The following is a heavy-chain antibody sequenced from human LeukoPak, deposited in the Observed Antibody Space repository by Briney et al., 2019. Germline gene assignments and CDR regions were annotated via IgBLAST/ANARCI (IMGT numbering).Heavy chain of an antibody. CDR3: AKDYHGLLNGYHGLLDY. D-gene: IGHD3-9*01. CDR2: ISGSGGST. CDR1: GVALSIYP. V-gene: IGHV3-23*01. Sequence: PGGSLRLSCAASGVALSIYPMSGGRQALGKGLEWVSTISGSGGSTYFADSVKGRFTISRDNSKNTLYLQMNSLRAEDTAVYYCAKDYHGLLNGYHGLLDYWGQGTLVTVSS. J-gene: IGHJ4*02.